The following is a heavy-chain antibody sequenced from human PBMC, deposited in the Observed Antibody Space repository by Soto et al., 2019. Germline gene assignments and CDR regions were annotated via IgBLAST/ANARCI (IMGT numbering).Heavy chain of an antibody. Sequence: GGSLRLSCAASGFTFSSYGMHWVRQAPGKGLEWVAVIWYDGSNKYYADSVKGRFTISRDNSKNTLYLQMNSLRAEDTAVYYCARDRGGYEYFYYYYGMDVWGQGTTVTVSS. CDR2: IWYDGSNK. J-gene: IGHJ6*02. D-gene: IGHD5-12*01. CDR1: GFTFSSYG. V-gene: IGHV3-33*01. CDR3: ARDRGGYEYFYYYYGMDV.